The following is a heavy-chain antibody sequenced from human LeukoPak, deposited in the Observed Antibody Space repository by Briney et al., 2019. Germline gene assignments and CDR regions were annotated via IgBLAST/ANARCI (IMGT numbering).Heavy chain of an antibody. V-gene: IGHV3-74*01. D-gene: IGHD1-26*01. CDR1: GFTFSSYW. CDR3: ARVGATTWY. Sequence: PGGSLRLSCLASGFTFSSYWMHWVRQAPGKGLVWVSRINSDGSSTNYADSVKGRFTISRDNAKNTLYLQVNSLRAEDTAVYYCARVGATTWYWGQGTLVTVSS. J-gene: IGHJ4*02. CDR2: INSDGSST.